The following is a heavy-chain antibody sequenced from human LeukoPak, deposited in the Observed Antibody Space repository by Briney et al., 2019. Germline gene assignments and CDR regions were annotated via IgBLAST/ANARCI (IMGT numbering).Heavy chain of an antibody. D-gene: IGHD4-17*01. CDR3: ARKDYDWFDP. Sequence: ASVKVSCKASGGTFSSYAISWVRQAPGQGLEWMGGIIPIFGTANYAQKFQGRVTITADESTSTAYMELSSLRSEDTAVHYCARKDYDWFDPWGQGTLVTVSP. V-gene: IGHV1-69*13. CDR2: IIPIFGTA. J-gene: IGHJ5*02. CDR1: GGTFSSYA.